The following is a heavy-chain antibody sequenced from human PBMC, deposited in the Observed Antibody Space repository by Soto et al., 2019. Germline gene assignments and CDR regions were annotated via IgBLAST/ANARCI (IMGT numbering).Heavy chain of an antibody. Sequence: PGGSLRLSCAASGFTVSSNYMSWVRQAPGKGLEWVSVIYSGGSTYYADSVKGRFTISRDNSKNTLYLQMNSLRAEDTAVYYCAIQYYDILTGHNWFDPWGQGTLVTVSS. V-gene: IGHV3-53*01. D-gene: IGHD3-9*01. J-gene: IGHJ5*02. CDR2: IYSGGST. CDR1: GFTVSSNY. CDR3: AIQYYDILTGHNWFDP.